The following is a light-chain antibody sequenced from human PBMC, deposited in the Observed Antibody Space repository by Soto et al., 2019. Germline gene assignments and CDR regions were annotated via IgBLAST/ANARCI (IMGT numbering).Light chain of an antibody. V-gene: IGKV1-39*01. CDR2: AAS. J-gene: IGKJ5*01. CDR1: QSISSY. Sequence: DIQVTQSPSSLSASLGDRVAITCRASQSISSYLNWYQQKPGKAPKVLIYAASNLQSGVPSRFSGSGSGTDFALTISSLQPEDFATYYCQQGYSTPITFCQGTLLEVK. CDR3: QQGYSTPIT.